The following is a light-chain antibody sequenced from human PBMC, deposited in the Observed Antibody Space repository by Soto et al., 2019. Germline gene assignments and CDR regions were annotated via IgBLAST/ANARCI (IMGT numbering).Light chain of an antibody. CDR2: GVS. V-gene: IGKV3-20*01. J-gene: IGKJ2*01. CDR3: QQYGYSPVMYT. CDR1: ESVSTN. Sequence: ETVMTQSPATLSVSPGERATLSCRASESVSTNLAWYQQKPGQAPRLLIYGVSTGATGIPDRFIGSGSGTDFTLTISRLEPEDFAVYYCQQYGYSPVMYTFGQGTKLEIK.